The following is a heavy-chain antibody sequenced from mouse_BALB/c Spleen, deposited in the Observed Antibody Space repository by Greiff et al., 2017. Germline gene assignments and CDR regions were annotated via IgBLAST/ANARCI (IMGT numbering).Heavy chain of an antibody. CDR2: ISYSGST. V-gene: IGHV3-2*02. CDR1: GYSITSDYA. Sequence: DVKLQESGPGLVKPSQSLSLTCTVTGYSITSDYAWNWIRQFPGNKLEWMGYISYSGSTSYNPSLKSRISITRDTSKNQFFLQLNSVTTEDTATYYCARVDYDYYYYAMDYWGQGTSVTVSS. J-gene: IGHJ4*01. CDR3: ARVDYDYYYYAMDY. D-gene: IGHD2-4*01.